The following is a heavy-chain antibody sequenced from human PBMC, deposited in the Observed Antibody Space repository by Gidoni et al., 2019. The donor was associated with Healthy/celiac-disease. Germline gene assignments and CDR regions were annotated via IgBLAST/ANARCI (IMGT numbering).Heavy chain of an antibody. D-gene: IGHD2-2*01. V-gene: IGHV1-69*06. CDR3: ASGQDIVVVPAAMRGVPFDY. Sequence: QVQRVQSGAEVKKPGSSVKVSCQASGGTFSRSAICRVRQAPGQGLVCMGGIIPIVCTATYAQKIQGRVTITADKSTSTAYMELSSLRSEDTAVYYCASGQDIVVVPAAMRGVPFDYWGQGTLVTVSS. J-gene: IGHJ4*02. CDR2: IIPIVCTA. CDR1: GGTFSRSA.